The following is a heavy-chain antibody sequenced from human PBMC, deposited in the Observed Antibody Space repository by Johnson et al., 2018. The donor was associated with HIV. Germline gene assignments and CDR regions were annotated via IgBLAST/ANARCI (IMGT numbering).Heavy chain of an antibody. CDR3: AKDRGSPGIPAAFDI. Sequence: QVQLVESGGGVVQPGRSLRLSCAASGFMFSSYGMHWVRQAPGKGLEWVAVIWYDGSNKYYAESVQGRFTIPRDNSKNTLYLQMNSLRLEDTAVYYCAKDRGSPGIPAAFDIWGQGTMVTVS. D-gene: IGHD1-26*01. V-gene: IGHV3-33*06. CDR2: IWYDGSNK. J-gene: IGHJ3*02. CDR1: GFMFSSYG.